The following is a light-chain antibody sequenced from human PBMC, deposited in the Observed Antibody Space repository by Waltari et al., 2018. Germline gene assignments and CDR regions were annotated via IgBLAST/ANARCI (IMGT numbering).Light chain of an antibody. CDR1: QSVSSN. Sequence: QSPATLSVSPGERATLSCRASQSVSSNLAWYQQKPGQAPRLLIYGASTRATGIPARFSGSGSGTEFTLTISSLQSEDFAVYYCQQYNNWYTFGQGTKLEIK. V-gene: IGKV3-15*01. CDR2: GAS. CDR3: QQYNNWYT. J-gene: IGKJ2*01.